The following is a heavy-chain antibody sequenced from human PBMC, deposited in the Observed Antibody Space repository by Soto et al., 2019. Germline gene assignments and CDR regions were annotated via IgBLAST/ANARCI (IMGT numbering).Heavy chain of an antibody. CDR1: CGSAPSHP. J-gene: IGHJ5*02. D-gene: IGHD1-26*01. V-gene: IGHV4-59*02. Sequence: SETLSLTCFVSCGSAPSHPWGWIRQFPWPGLEMIAYTAFTGETNYNPSLPSRVTISLEKYKKQLSLKLTSMTAADTAVYYCARDMHAGFTHYFDPWGQGTLVTVSS. CDR2: TAFTGET. CDR3: ARDMHAGFTHYFDP.